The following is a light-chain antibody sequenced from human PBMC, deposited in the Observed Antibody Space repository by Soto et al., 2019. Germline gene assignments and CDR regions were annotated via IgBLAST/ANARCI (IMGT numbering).Light chain of an antibody. CDR1: HSVSSN. J-gene: IGKJ1*01. CDR3: HQYSDWRGT. CDR2: GAS. Sequence: EIVMTQSPDTLSVSPGERAMLSCRASHSVSSNLAWYQQKPGQAPRLLIYGASTRATGIPARFSGSGSGTEFHLTISSLQSEDFAVYYCHQYSDWRGTFGQGTKVEIK. V-gene: IGKV3-15*01.